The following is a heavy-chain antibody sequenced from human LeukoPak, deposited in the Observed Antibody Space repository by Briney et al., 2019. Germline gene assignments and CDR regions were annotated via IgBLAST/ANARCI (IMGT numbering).Heavy chain of an antibody. J-gene: IGHJ4*02. D-gene: IGHD3-22*01. V-gene: IGHV4-39*01. CDR2: IYYSGST. Sequence: SETLSLTCTVSGGSVSSSSYYWGWIRQPPGKGLEWIGSIYYSGSTYYNPSLKSRVTISVDTSKNQFSLKLSSVTAADTAVYYCARLGDYYDSSGYPPPWDYWGQGTLVTVSS. CDR1: GGSVSSSSYY. CDR3: ARLGDYYDSSGYPPPWDY.